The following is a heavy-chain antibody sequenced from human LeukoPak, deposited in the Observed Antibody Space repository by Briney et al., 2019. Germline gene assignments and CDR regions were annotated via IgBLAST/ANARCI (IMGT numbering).Heavy chain of an antibody. D-gene: IGHD6-6*01. CDR2: INPSGGST. Sequence: GASVKVSCKASGYTFTSYGISWVRQAPGQGLEWMGIINPSGGSTSYAQKFQGRVTMTRDTSTSTVYMELSSLRSEDTAVYYCARDSSSSSIDYWGQGTLVTVSS. CDR3: ARDSSSSSIDY. V-gene: IGHV1-46*01. J-gene: IGHJ4*02. CDR1: GYTFTSYG.